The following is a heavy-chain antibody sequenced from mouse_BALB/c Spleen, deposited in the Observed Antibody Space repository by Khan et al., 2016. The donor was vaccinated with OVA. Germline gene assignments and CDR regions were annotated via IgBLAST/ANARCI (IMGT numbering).Heavy chain of an antibody. CDR2: IYPGSDNT. Sequence: QVHVKQSGAELARSGASVKLSCKTSGYTFTDYNINWMRQRTGQGLEWIGEIYPGSDNTFYNEKFRGKATLTADKSSSTAYMQLSSLTSEDSAVYFCAREWAAWFPYWGQGTLVTVSA. CDR1: GYTFTDYN. J-gene: IGHJ3*01. V-gene: IGHV1-77*01. CDR3: AREWAAWFPY.